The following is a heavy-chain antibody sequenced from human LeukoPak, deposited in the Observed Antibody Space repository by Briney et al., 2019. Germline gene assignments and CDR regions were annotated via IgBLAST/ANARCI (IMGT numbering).Heavy chain of an antibody. Sequence: GGSLRLSCAASGFTVSTNYMSWVRQAPGKGLEWVSYISSSGSTIYYADSVKGRFTISRDNAKNSLYLQMNSLRAEDTAVYYCARDGQAVASAPLDYWGQGTLVTVSS. D-gene: IGHD6-19*01. J-gene: IGHJ4*02. CDR2: ISSSGSTI. V-gene: IGHV3-11*01. CDR3: ARDGQAVASAPLDY. CDR1: GFTVSTNY.